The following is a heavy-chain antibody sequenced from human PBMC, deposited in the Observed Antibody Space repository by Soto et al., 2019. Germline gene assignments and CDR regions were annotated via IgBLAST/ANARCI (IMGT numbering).Heavy chain of an antibody. CDR1: GGSFSGYY. V-gene: IGHV4-34*01. J-gene: IGHJ4*02. CDR3: ARGGGSYFY. Sequence: QVQLQQWGAGLLKPSETLSLTCAVYGGSFSGYYWSWIRQPPGKGLEWIGEINHSGSTNYNPSLKSRVIISVDTSTNQFSLKLISVPAADTAVYYCARGGGSYFYWGQGTLVTVSS. D-gene: IGHD1-26*01. CDR2: INHSGST.